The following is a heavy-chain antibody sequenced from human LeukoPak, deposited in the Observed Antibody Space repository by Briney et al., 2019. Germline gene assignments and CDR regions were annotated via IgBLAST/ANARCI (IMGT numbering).Heavy chain of an antibody. J-gene: IGHJ4*02. CDR1: GGSISSYY. V-gene: IGHV4-4*07. CDR2: IYTSGST. Sequence: SETLSLTCTVSGGSISSYYWSWIRQPAGKGLEWIGRIYTSGSTNYNPSLKSRVTMSVDTSKNQFSLKLSSVTAADTAVYYCARDSGSAYSSSTSFDYWGQGTLVTVSS. D-gene: IGHD6-6*01. CDR3: ARDSGSAYSSSTSFDY.